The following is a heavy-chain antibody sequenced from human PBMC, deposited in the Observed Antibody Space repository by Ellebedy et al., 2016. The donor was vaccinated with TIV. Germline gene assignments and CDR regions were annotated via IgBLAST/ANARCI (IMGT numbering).Heavy chain of an antibody. D-gene: IGHD6-19*01. CDR3: ARTIAVAGTFSFDY. V-gene: IGHV4-59*01. CDR2: IFYSGST. CDR1: GGSISNYY. Sequence: SETLSLTCTVSGGSISNYYWSWIRQPPGKGLEWIGYIFYSGSTHYNPSLKSRVTTSVDTSKNQFSLKLSSVTAADTAMYFCARTIAVAGTFSFDYWGQGTLVTVSS. J-gene: IGHJ4*02.